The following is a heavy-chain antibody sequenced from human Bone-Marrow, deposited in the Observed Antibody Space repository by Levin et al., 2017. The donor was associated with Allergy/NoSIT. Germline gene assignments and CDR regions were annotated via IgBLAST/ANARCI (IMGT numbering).Heavy chain of an antibody. V-gene: IGHV1-2*02. Sequence: VASVKVSCKTSGYTFTGYVLHWVRQAPGQGLEWMGYISPNSGGTKYDQRFQGRVTMTRDTSIDTAYMELSRLTSDDTAVYYCARVAEEGPWGQGTLVTVSS. CDR1: GYTFTGYV. CDR3: ARVAEEGP. CDR2: ISPNSGGT. J-gene: IGHJ5*02.